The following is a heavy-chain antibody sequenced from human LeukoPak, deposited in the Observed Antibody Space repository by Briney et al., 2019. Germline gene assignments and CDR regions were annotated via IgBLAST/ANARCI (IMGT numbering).Heavy chain of an antibody. CDR3: ARGDDSSGWYEAWFDP. CDR1: GYSISSGYY. J-gene: IGHJ5*02. CDR2: IYHSGST. V-gene: IGHV4-38-2*01. D-gene: IGHD6-19*01. Sequence: SETLSLTCAVSGYSISSGYYWGWMRQPPGQGLEWIGVIYHSGSTYYNPSLKSRVTISVDTSKNQFSLKLSSVTAADTAVYYCARGDDSSGWYEAWFDPWGQGTLVTVSS.